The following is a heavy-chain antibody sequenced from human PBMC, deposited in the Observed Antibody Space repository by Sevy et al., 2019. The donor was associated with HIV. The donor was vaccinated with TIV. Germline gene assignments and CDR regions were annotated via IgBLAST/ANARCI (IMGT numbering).Heavy chain of an antibody. Sequence: SETLSLTCAVYGGSFSGYYWSWIRQPPGKGLEWIGEINHGGSTNYNPSLKSRVTISLDTSKNQFSLKLTSMTAADTALYYCARHCSSISCSHLFDIWGQGTMVTVSS. J-gene: IGHJ3*02. CDR1: GGSFSGYY. V-gene: IGHV4-34*01. D-gene: IGHD2-2*01. CDR3: ARHCSSISCSHLFDI. CDR2: INHGGST.